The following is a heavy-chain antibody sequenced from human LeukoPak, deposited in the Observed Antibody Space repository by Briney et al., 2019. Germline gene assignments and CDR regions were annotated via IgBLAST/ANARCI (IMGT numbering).Heavy chain of an antibody. CDR2: MSAYNGKT. CDR1: GYSFTSYG. Sequence: ASVNVSCKASGYSFTSYGFNWVRQASGQGLEWMGWMSAYNGKTNYAHSLQGRVTVTADTSTSTAYMELRSLRSEDTAVYYCARGMGYSYGHPQGAFDIWGQGTMVTVSS. D-gene: IGHD5-18*01. V-gene: IGHV1-18*01. CDR3: ARGMGYSYGHPQGAFDI. J-gene: IGHJ3*02.